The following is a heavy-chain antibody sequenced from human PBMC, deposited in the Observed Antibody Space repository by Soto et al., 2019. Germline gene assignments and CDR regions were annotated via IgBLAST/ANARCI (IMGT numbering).Heavy chain of an antibody. J-gene: IGHJ4*02. CDR3: VKDLDIVALPAAGFDY. D-gene: IGHD2-2*01. CDR1: GFNFRSYA. V-gene: IGHV3-23*01. CDR2: MSGSGGRT. Sequence: EVQLLESGGGMVQPGGSLRLSCEASGFNFRSYAMSWVRQAPGKGLEWVSAMSGSGGRTYYADSVKGRFTISRDNSKNTLYLQMISLRAEDTAVFYCVKDLDIVALPAAGFDYWGQGTLVTVSS.